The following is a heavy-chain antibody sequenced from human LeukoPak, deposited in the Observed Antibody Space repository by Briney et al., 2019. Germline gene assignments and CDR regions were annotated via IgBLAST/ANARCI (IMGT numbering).Heavy chain of an antibody. J-gene: IGHJ4*02. V-gene: IGHV3-48*01. Sequence: GVSLRLSCAASGFTFSSYSMNWVRQAPGKGLEWVSYISSSSSTIYYADSVKGRFTISRDNAKNSLYLQMNSLRAEDTAVYYCARVHYGGYDDYWGQGTLVTVSS. D-gene: IGHD4-23*01. CDR2: ISSSSSTI. CDR1: GFTFSSYS. CDR3: ARVHYGGYDDY.